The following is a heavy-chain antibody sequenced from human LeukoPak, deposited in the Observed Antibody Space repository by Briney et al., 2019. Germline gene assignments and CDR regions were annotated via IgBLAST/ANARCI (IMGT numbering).Heavy chain of an antibody. Sequence: GGSLRLSCAASGFTFSTYWMSWVRQAPGKGLEWVSVIYSGGSTYYADSVKGRFTISRHNSKSTLYLQMNSLRAEDTAVYYCARVSAPPDEYCSSTSCYRNGYDYWGQGTLVTVSS. V-gene: IGHV3-53*04. J-gene: IGHJ4*02. D-gene: IGHD2-2*01. CDR1: GFTFSTYW. CDR3: ARVSAPPDEYCSSTSCYRNGYDY. CDR2: IYSGGST.